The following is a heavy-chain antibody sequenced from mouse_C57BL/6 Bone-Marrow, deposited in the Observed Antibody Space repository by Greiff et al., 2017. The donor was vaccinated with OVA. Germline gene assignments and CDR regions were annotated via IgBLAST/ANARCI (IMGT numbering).Heavy chain of an antibody. D-gene: IGHD2-2*01. CDR1: GFTFSSYG. V-gene: IGHV5-6*01. CDR3: ARQGGYYYAMDD. CDR2: ISSGGSYT. Sequence: EVHLVESGGDLVKPGGSLKLSCAASGFTFSSYGMSWVRQTPDKRLEWVATISSGGSYTYYPDSVKGRFTISRDNAKNTLYLQMSSLKSEDTAMYYCARQGGYYYAMDDWGQGTSVTVSS. J-gene: IGHJ4*01.